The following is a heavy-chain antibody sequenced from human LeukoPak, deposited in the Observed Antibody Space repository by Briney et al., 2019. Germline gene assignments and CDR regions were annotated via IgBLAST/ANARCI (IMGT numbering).Heavy chain of an antibody. CDR3: AGGGSYGSDY. J-gene: IGHJ4*02. CDR2: IIPIFGTA. CDR1: GGTFSSYA. D-gene: IGHD1-26*01. V-gene: IGHV1-69*01. Sequence: ASVKVSCKASGGTFSSYAISWVRQAPGQGLEWMGGIIPIFGTANYAQKFQGRVTNTADESTSTAYVELSSLRSEDTAVYYCAGGGSYGSDYWGQGTLVTVSS.